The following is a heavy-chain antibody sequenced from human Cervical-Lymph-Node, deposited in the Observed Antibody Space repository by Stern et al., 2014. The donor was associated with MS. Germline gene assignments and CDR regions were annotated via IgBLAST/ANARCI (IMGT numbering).Heavy chain of an antibody. CDR2: IYYSGHT. CDR1: GGSISSYY. D-gene: IGHD6-13*01. V-gene: IGHV4-59*01. CDR3: ARGYSSSWYGGRFFNY. Sequence: VQLVESGPGLVKPSETLSLTCTVSGGSISSYYWSWIRQPPGKGLEWIAFIYYSGHTDYNPSLQGRVPLSVDTSKNQISLRLSSVTAADTAVYYCARGYSSSWYGGRFFNYWGQGTLVTVSS. J-gene: IGHJ4*02.